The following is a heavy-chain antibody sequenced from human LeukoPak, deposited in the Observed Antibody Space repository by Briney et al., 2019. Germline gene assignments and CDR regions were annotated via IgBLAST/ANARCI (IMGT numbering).Heavy chain of an antibody. D-gene: IGHD6-13*01. CDR1: GFTCCSYG. CDR2: LSGTSDNT. J-gene: IGHJ4*02. CDR3: AKVLHPYSSNWEFDY. Sequence: GGSLRLSCVASGFTCCSYGRTWVRQAPGKGLEWVSILSGTSDNTNYADSVKGRFTISRDNSKNTLYLQMNSLTAADTALYYCAKVLHPYSSNWEFDYWGQGTLVTVSS. V-gene: IGHV3-23*01.